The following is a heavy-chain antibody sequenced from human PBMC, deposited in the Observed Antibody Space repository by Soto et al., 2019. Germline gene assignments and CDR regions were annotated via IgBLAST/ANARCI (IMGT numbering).Heavy chain of an antibody. CDR1: GFTFSSYS. D-gene: IGHD3-10*01. J-gene: IGHJ5*02. V-gene: IGHV3-21*01. Sequence: PGGSLRLSCAASGFTFSSYSMNWVRQAPGKGLEWVSSISSSSSYIYYADSVKGRFTISRGNAKNSLYLQMNSLRAEDTAVYYCARDRNYGSGSYYNSLGWFDPWGQGTLVTVSA. CDR2: ISSSSSYI. CDR3: ARDRNYGSGSYYNSLGWFDP.